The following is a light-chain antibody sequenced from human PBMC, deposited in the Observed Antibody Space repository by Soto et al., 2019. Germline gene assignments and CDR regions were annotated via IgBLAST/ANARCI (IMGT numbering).Light chain of an antibody. Sequence: QSALTQPASLSGSPGQSITISCTGTSSDVGGYNYVSWYQHHPGKAPKLMIYEVTNRPSGVSNRFSGSKSGNTASLTISGLQAEDEADYYCSSYTPGSTRVVFGGGTKLTVL. J-gene: IGLJ3*02. CDR3: SSYTPGSTRVV. V-gene: IGLV2-14*01. CDR1: SSDVGGYNY. CDR2: EVT.